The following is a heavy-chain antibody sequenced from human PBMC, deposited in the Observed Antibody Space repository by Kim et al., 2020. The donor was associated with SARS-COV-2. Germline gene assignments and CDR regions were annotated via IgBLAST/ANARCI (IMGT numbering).Heavy chain of an antibody. D-gene: IGHD3-9*01. CDR3: ASGRVYDVLTGYFMEGTSMVY. CDR1: GFTFSSYA. CDR2: ISYDGSNK. J-gene: IGHJ4*02. V-gene: IGHV3-30*04. Sequence: GGSLRLSCEASGFTFSSYAMHWVRQAPGKGLEWVAVISYDGSNKYYTDSVKGRFTVSRHNSKNTLYLQMNSLRVEDTAVYYCASGRVYDVLTGYFMEGTSMVYWGQGTLLTVSS.